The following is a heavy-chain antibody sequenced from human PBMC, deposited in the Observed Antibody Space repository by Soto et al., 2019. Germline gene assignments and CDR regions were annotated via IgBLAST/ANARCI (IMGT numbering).Heavy chain of an antibody. D-gene: IGHD7-27*01. J-gene: IGHJ6*02. CDR2: FYSSGSA. V-gene: IGHV4-4*07. CDR3: ARGANCTYSYYSVDF. Sequence: SETLSLTCTVSGDSISSYYWSWIRQPAGKGLEWIGRFYSSGSANYNPSLQSRVTMSIDTSKNQFSLKLSSVTAADTAVYYCARGANCTYSYYSVDFCGQGTTVTVSS. CDR1: GDSISSYY.